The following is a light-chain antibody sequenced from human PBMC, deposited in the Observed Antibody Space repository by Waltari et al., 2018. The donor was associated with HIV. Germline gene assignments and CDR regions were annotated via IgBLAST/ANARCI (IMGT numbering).Light chain of an antibody. V-gene: IGLV1-51*01. CDR2: DNN. Sequence: SVLTQPPSVSADPGQKVTIPCSGTSSNTGYDSVPWYQHLPGAAPKLLIYDNNQRPSGIPDRFSGSKSGTSATLAITGLQTGDEADYYCGTWDTSLSGAVFGGGTKLTVL. J-gene: IGLJ3*02. CDR3: GTWDTSLSGAV. CDR1: SSNTGYDS.